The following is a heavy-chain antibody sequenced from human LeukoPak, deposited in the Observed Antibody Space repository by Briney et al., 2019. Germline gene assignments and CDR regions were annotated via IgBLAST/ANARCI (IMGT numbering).Heavy chain of an antibody. CDR2: ISFDGSDT. D-gene: IGHD2-15*01. J-gene: IGHJ6*02. CDR1: GFTFSTYG. Sequence: GGSLRLSCAASGFTFSTYGMHWVRQAPGKGLEWVAVISFDGSDTYYADSVKGRFTISRDNTKNTLSLQMSSLRAEDTAVYYCARGIVMVVGDTPYYYGMDVWGQGTTVTVSS. V-gene: IGHV3-30*03. CDR3: ARGIVMVVGDTPYYYGMDV.